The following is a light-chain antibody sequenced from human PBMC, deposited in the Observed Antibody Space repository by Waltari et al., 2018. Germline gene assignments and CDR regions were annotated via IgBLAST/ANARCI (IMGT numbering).Light chain of an antibody. Sequence: QSALTQPASVSGSPGQSITIPCTGTGSDVGSSVYVSWYQQHPGKGPKLMIFDVSNRPSGVSNRFSGSKSGNTASLTISGLQAEDEADYYCSSYTSSGTVIFGGGTKLTVL. CDR1: GSDVGSSVY. J-gene: IGLJ2*01. V-gene: IGLV2-14*03. CDR2: DVS. CDR3: SSYTSSGTVI.